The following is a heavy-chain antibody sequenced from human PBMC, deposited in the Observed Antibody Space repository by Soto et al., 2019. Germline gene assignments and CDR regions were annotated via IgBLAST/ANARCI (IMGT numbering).Heavy chain of an antibody. CDR2: INPGGGST. Sequence: ASVKVSCKASGYTFTIYYMHCVLQSPLQGLEWMGIINPGGGSTSYAQKFQGRVTMTRDTSTSTVYMELSSLRSEDTAVYYCARENMDYGGNRGWFDPWGQGTLVTVS. J-gene: IGHJ5*02. D-gene: IGHD4-17*01. CDR3: ARENMDYGGNRGWFDP. CDR1: GYTFTIYY. V-gene: IGHV1-46*01.